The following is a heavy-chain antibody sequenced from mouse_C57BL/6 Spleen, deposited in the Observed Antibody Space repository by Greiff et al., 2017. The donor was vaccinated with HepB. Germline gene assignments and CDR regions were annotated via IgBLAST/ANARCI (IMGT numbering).Heavy chain of an antibody. Sequence: QVQLQQPGAELVKPGASVKLSCKASGYTFTSYWMHWVKQRPGQGLEWIGMIHPNSGSTNYNEKFKSKATLTVDKSSSTAYMQLSSLTSEDSAVYYCARHYDYDADAYYAMDYWGHGTSVPVSS. D-gene: IGHD2-4*01. CDR3: ARHYDYDADAYYAMDY. CDR2: IHPNSGST. CDR1: GYTFTSYW. J-gene: IGHJ4*01. V-gene: IGHV1-64*01.